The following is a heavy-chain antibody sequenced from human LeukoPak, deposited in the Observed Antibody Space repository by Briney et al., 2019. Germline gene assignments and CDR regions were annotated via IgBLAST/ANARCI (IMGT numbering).Heavy chain of an antibody. V-gene: IGHV3-23*01. J-gene: IGHJ4*02. CDR3: AKVRCSGGTCYLDHFDY. Sequence: GGSLRLSCAASGFTFSNYAMNWVRQAPGKGLEWVSAVIGSGGKTKYADSVKGRFTISRDNSKNTLYLQMNSLRAEDTSVYYCAKVRCSGGTCYLDHFDYWGQGTLVTVSS. D-gene: IGHD2-15*01. CDR2: VIGSGGKT. CDR1: GFTFSNYA.